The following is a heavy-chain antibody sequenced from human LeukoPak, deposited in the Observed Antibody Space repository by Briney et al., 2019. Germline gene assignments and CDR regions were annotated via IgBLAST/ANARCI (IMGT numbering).Heavy chain of an antibody. CDR3: AKGGLSDAFDI. CDR1: GFTFSTYG. D-gene: IGHD3-16*02. V-gene: IGHV3-23*01. J-gene: IGHJ3*02. Sequence: PGGSLRLSCAASGFTFSTYGMTWVRQAPGKGLEWVSAITGSGGSTYYADSVKGRFTISRDNSKNTLYLQMNSLRAEDTAIYYCAKGGLSDAFDIWGQGTMVSVSS. CDR2: ITGSGGST.